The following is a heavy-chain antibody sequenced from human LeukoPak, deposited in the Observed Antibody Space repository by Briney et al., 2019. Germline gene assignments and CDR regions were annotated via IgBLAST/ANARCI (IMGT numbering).Heavy chain of an antibody. Sequence: SETLSLTCAVYGGSFSGYYWSWIRQPPGKGLEWIGEINHSGSTNHNPSLKSRVTISVDTSKNQFSLKLSSVTAADTAVYYCARLKEAVAGDYWGQGTLVTVSS. V-gene: IGHV4-34*01. CDR2: INHSGST. J-gene: IGHJ4*02. CDR3: ARLKEAVAGDY. D-gene: IGHD2-15*01. CDR1: GGSFSGYY.